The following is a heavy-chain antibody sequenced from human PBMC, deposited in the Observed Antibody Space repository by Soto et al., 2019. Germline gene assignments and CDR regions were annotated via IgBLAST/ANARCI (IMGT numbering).Heavy chain of an antibody. V-gene: IGHV4-39*01. D-gene: IGHD2-15*01. J-gene: IGHJ3*02. CDR1: GGSISSSSYY. CDR3: ARQFIVVVVAATRAVAFDI. CDR2: IYYSGST. Sequence: PSETLSLTCTVSGGSISSSSYYWGWIRQPPGKGLEWIGSIYYSGSTYYNPSLKSRVTISVDTSKNQFSLKLSSVTAADTAVYYCARQFIVVVVAATRAVAFDIWGQGTMVTVS.